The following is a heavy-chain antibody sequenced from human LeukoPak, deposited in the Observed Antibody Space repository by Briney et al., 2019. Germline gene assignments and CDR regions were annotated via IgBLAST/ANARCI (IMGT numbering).Heavy chain of an antibody. CDR2: IYYSGST. Sequence: PSETLSLTCAVYGGSFSGYYWSWIRQPPEKGLEWIGYIYYSGSTNYNPSLKSRVTISVDTSKNQFSLKLSSVTAADTAVYYCARGFIVATLGPFDYWGQGTLVTVSS. J-gene: IGHJ4*02. CDR3: ARGFIVATLGPFDY. V-gene: IGHV4-59*01. CDR1: GGSFSGYY. D-gene: IGHD5-12*01.